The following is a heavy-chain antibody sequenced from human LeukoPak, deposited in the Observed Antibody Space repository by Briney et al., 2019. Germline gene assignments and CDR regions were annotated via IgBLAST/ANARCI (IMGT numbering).Heavy chain of an antibody. CDR2: ISSSRSTI. J-gene: IGHJ5*02. CDR3: ARDLAGGYDILTGYSNWFDP. V-gene: IGHV3-48*01. D-gene: IGHD3-9*01. Sequence: GGSLRLSCAASGFTFSSYSMNWVRQAPGKGLEWVSYISSSRSTIYYADSVKGRFTISRDNAKNSLYLQMNSLRAEDTAVYYCARDLAGGYDILTGYSNWFDPWGQGTLVTVSS. CDR1: GFTFSSYS.